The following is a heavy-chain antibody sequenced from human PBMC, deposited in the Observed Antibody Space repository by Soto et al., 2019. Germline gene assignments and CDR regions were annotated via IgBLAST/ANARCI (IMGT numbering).Heavy chain of an antibody. Sequence: SETLSLTCAVSGGSISSSNWWSWVRQPPGKGLEWIGEIYHSGSTNYNPSLKSRVTISVDKSKNQFSLKLSSVTAADTAVYYCARDRFYDSSGYHFDYWGQGTLVTVSS. D-gene: IGHD3-22*01. CDR2: IYHSGST. CDR1: GGSISSSNW. J-gene: IGHJ4*02. V-gene: IGHV4-4*02. CDR3: ARDRFYDSSGYHFDY.